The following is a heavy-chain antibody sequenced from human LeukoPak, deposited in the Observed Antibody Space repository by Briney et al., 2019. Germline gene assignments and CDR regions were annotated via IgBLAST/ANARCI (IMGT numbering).Heavy chain of an antibody. CDR3: ARGQRGKRIRYFDWSYFDY. V-gene: IGHV4-30-2*01. CDR1: GGSISSGGYS. CDR2: IYHSGST. Sequence: SETLSLTCAVSGGSISSGGYSWSWIRQPPGKGLEWIGYIYHSGSTYYNPSLKSRVTISVDTSKNQFSLQLNSVTPEDTAVYYCARGQRGKRIRYFDWSYFDYWGQGTLVTVSS. J-gene: IGHJ4*02. D-gene: IGHD3-9*01.